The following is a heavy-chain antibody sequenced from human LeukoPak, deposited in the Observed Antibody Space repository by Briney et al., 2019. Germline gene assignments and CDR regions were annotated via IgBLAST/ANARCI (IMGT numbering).Heavy chain of an antibody. CDR1: GGSFSGYY. V-gene: IGHV3-9*03. Sequence: LSLTCAVYGGSFSGYYWSWIRQPPGKGLEWVSSISWNSDTVAYADSVKGRFIISRDNADNSLYLQVNSLRAEDMALYYCVKAAQPWHYDSNGPNHWGSALDIWGQGTMVTVSS. D-gene: IGHD3-22*01. CDR3: VKAAQPWHYDSNGPNHWGSALDI. CDR2: ISWNSDTV. J-gene: IGHJ3*02.